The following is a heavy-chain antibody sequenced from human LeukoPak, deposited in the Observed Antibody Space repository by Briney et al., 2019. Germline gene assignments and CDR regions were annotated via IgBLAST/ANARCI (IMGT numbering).Heavy chain of an antibody. V-gene: IGHV1-2*02. CDR2: INPNSGGT. CDR3: ARDDARGDTWNWFDP. D-gene: IGHD2-21*02. J-gene: IGHJ5*02. Sequence: GASVKVFCKASGYTFTGYYMHWVRQAPGQGLEWMGWINPNSGGTNYAQKFQGRVTMTRDTSISTAYMELSRLRSDDTAVYYCARDDARGDTWNWFDPWGQGTLVTVSS. CDR1: GYTFTGYY.